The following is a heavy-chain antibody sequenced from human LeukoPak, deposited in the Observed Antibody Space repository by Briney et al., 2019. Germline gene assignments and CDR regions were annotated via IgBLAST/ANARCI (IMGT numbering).Heavy chain of an antibody. V-gene: IGHV3-53*01. D-gene: IGHD1-26*01. J-gene: IGHJ4*02. CDR3: ARGLQEWERRRDF. CDR1: GFTVSSNY. CDR2: IYSGGST. Sequence: GGSLRLSCAASGFTVSSNYMSWVRQAPGKGLEWVSVIYSGGSTYYADSVKGRFTISRDNSKNTLYLQMNSLRAEDTAVYYCARGLQEWERRRDFWGQGTLVTVSS.